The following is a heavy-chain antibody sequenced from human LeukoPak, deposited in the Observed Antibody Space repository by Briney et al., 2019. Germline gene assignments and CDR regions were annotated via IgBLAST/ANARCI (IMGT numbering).Heavy chain of an antibody. CDR1: GFTFSSYA. CDR3: ARDRLDSGYDAIDY. Sequence: GGSLRLSRAASGFTFSSYAMHWVRQAPGKGLEWVAVISYDGSNKYYADSVKGRFTISRDNSKNTLYLQMNSLRAEDTAVYYCARDRLDSGYDAIDYWGQGTLVTVSS. CDR2: ISYDGSNK. J-gene: IGHJ4*02. D-gene: IGHD5-12*01. V-gene: IGHV3-30*04.